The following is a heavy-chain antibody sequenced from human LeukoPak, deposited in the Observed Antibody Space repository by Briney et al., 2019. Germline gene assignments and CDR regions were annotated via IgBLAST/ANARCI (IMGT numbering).Heavy chain of an antibody. Sequence: GSVKVSCKASGYTFTSYGISWVRQAPGQGLEWMGWISAYNGNTNYAQKLQGRVTMITDTSTSTAYMELRSLRSDDTAVYYCASQKIYYDSSVYLVTDAFDIGAKGKMVPVFS. J-gene: IGHJ3*02. D-gene: IGHD3-22*01. V-gene: IGHV1-18*01. CDR2: ISAYNGNT. CDR3: ASQKIYYDSSVYLVTDAFDI. CDR1: GYTFTSYG.